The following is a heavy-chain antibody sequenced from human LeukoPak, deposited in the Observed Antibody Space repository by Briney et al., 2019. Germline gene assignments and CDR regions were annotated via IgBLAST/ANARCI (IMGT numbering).Heavy chain of an antibody. CDR2: IYTSGST. V-gene: IGHV4-4*07. CDR1: GGSNSSYY. D-gene: IGHD1-26*01. Sequence: RPSETLSLXCTVSGGSNSSYYWSWIRRPAGKGLEWIGRIYTSGSTNYNPSLKSRVTMSVDTSKNQFSLKLSSVTAADTAVYYCARDRSMYSGSYRSFDYWGQGTLVTVSS. CDR3: ARDRSMYSGSYRSFDY. J-gene: IGHJ4*02.